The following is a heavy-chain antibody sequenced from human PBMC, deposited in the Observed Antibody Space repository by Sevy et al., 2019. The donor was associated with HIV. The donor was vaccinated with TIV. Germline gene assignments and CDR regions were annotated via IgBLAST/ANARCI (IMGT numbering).Heavy chain of an antibody. CDR2: FDPEDGET. CDR3: ATGGYSYGYGGY. V-gene: IGHV1-24*01. D-gene: IGHD5-18*01. CDR1: GYTLTELS. Sequence: ASVKVSCKVSGYTLTELSMHWVRQAPGKGLEWMGGFDPEDGETIYAQKFQGRVTMTEDTSTDTAYMGLSSLRSEDTAVYYCATGGYSYGYGGYWGQGTLVTVSS. J-gene: IGHJ4*02.